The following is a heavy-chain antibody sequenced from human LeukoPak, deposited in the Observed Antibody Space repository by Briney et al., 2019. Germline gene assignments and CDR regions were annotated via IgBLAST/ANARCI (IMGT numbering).Heavy chain of an antibody. Sequence: PGGSLRLSCAASEFSVGSNYMSWVRQAPGKGLEWVSLIYSGGSTNYADSVKGRVTISRDSSKNTLYLQMNSLRAEDTAVYYCARDRGNQRGYYYYYMDVWGKGTTVTVSS. CDR2: IYSGGST. J-gene: IGHJ6*03. CDR1: EFSVGSNY. V-gene: IGHV3-66*01. D-gene: IGHD1-14*01. CDR3: ARDRGNQRGYYYYYMDV.